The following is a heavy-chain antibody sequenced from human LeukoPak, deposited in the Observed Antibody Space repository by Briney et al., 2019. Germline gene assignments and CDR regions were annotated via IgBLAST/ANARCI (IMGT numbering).Heavy chain of an antibody. CDR2: MYHSGST. J-gene: IGHJ5*02. CDR1: GGSISSGHY. V-gene: IGHV4-38-2*02. Sequence: SETLSLTCTVSGGSISSGHYWGWIRQPPGKGLEWIGSMYHSGSTYYNPPLKSRVTISEDTSKNQFSLKLRSVTTADTAVYYCARGPRFGELLWHWFDPWGQGTLVTVSS. CDR3: ARGPRFGELLWHWFDP. D-gene: IGHD3-10*01.